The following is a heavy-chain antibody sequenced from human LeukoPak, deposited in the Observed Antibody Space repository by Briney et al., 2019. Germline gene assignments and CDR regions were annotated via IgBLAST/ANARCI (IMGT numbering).Heavy chain of an antibody. Sequence: PSETLSLTCTVSGGSISGYYWSWIRRPAGKGLEWIGRIYTSGSTNYNPSLKSRITMSVDTSMNQFSLKLSSVTAADTAVYYCARQDTGDGRAFDIWGQGTMVTVSS. D-gene: IGHD7-27*01. J-gene: IGHJ3*02. V-gene: IGHV4-4*07. CDR3: ARQDTGDGRAFDI. CDR1: GGSISGYY. CDR2: IYTSGST.